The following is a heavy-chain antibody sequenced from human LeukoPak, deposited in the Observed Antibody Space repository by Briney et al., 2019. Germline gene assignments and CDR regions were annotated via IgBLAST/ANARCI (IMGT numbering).Heavy chain of an antibody. CDR3: ATLGPLVYYDSSGYFGDAFDI. Sequence: GGSLRLSCAASGFTFSSYAMSWVRQAPGKGLEWVSSISGSGGRTYHADSVKGRFTISRDNSKNSLYLQMNSLRAEDTAVYYCATLGPLVYYDSSGYFGDAFDIWGQGTMVTVSS. CDR1: GFTFSSYA. D-gene: IGHD3-22*01. CDR2: ISGSGGRT. V-gene: IGHV3-23*01. J-gene: IGHJ3*02.